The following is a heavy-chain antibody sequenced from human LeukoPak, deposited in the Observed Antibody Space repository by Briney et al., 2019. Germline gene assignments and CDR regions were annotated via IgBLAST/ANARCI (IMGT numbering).Heavy chain of an antibody. J-gene: IGHJ5*02. CDR3: ARDGYHYDSSGYYRWFDP. Sequence: ASVKVSCKASGYTFTGYYMHWVRQAPGQGLEWMGWINPNSGGTNYAQKFQGRVTMTRDTSISTAYMELSRLRSDDTAVYYCARDGYHYDSSGYYRWFDPWGQGTLVTVSS. D-gene: IGHD3-22*01. CDR1: GYTFTGYY. CDR2: INPNSGGT. V-gene: IGHV1-2*02.